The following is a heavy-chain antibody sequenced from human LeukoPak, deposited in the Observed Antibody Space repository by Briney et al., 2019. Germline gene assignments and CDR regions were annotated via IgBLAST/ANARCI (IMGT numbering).Heavy chain of an antibody. Sequence: GGSLRLSCAASRFTFRSNAMIWVRQAPGQGLEWVSSISASGSSTYYAGSVKGRFTIYRDNSKNTLSLQMNSLRAEDTALYYCATNYGDYVNWFDPWGQGTLVTVCS. CDR1: RFTFRSNA. D-gene: IGHD4-17*01. CDR3: ATNYGDYVNWFDP. J-gene: IGHJ5*02. V-gene: IGHV3-23*01. CDR2: ISASGSST.